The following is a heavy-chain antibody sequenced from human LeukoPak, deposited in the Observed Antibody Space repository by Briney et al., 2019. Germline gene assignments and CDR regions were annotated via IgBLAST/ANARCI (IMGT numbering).Heavy chain of an antibody. CDR2: IYHSGST. J-gene: IGHJ5*02. D-gene: IGHD3-10*01. V-gene: IGHV4-39*07. CDR1: GGSISSSSYY. CDR3: ASINYYYGSGSCWFDP. Sequence: SETLSLTCTVSGGSISSSSYYWGWIRQPPGKGLEWIGSIYHSGSTNYNPSLKSRVTISVDKSKNQFSLKLSSVTAADTAVYYCASINYYYGSGSCWFDPWGQGALVTVSS.